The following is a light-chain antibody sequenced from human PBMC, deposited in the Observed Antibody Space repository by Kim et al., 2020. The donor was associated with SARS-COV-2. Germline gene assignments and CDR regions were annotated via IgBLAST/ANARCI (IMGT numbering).Light chain of an antibody. V-gene: IGLV2-14*01. Sequence: QSALTQPASVSGSPGQSITISCTGTTSDVGGYNYVSWYQQHPGKAPKLMIYDVSKRPSGVSNRFSGSKSGNTASLTISGIQAEDEADYYCSSYTSSSTLNVFGTGTKVTVL. J-gene: IGLJ1*01. CDR3: SSYTSSSTLNV. CDR2: DVS. CDR1: TSDVGGYNY.